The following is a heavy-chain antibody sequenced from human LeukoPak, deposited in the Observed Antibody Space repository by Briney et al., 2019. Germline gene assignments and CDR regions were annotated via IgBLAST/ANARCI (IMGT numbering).Heavy chain of an antibody. D-gene: IGHD5-12*01. J-gene: IGHJ6*03. CDR1: GGTFSSYA. V-gene: IGHV1-69*05. CDR2: IIPIFGTA. CDR3: ARVRGLRSFYYYMDV. Sequence: SVKVSCKASGGTFSSYAISWVRQAPGQGLEWMGGIIPIFGTANYAQKFQGRVTITTDESTSTAYMELSSLRSEDTAVYYCARVRGLRSFYYYMDVWGKGTTVTVSS.